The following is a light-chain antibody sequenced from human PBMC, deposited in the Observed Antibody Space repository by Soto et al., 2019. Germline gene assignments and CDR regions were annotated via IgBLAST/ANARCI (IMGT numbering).Light chain of an antibody. Sequence: EIVLTQSPATLSLSPGERATLSCRASQSVSSYLAWYQQKPGQAPRLLIYDASNRATAIPGRFSGSGSGTDFTLTISSLEPEDFAVYYCQQYGTSPITFGQGTRLEIK. J-gene: IGKJ5*01. CDR1: QSVSSY. CDR3: QQYGTSPIT. V-gene: IGKV3-11*01. CDR2: DAS.